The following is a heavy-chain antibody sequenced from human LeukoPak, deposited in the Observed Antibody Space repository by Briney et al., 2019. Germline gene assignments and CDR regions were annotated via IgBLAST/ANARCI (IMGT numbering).Heavy chain of an antibody. CDR3: ARHGVVTARPPRNWFDP. CDR2: NYYSGNN. D-gene: IGHD2-21*02. CDR1: GRSISSSSYH. Sequence: SESLSLTCTVSGRSISSSSYHWGWIRQPPGKVLEWIARNYYSGNNYYNSSLKSRVIMFVDTSKNQFSLKLSSVTAADTAVYYCARHGVVTARPPRNWFDPWGQGTLVTVSS. V-gene: IGHV4-39*01. J-gene: IGHJ5*02.